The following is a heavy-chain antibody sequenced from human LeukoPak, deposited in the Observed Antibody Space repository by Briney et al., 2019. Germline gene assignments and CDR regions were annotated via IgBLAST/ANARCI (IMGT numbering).Heavy chain of an antibody. CDR3: ARDRGYSYGIDY. CDR1: GFRFSDFT. V-gene: IGHV3-23*01. CDR2: IGGRGGST. D-gene: IGHD5-18*01. Sequence: GGSLRLSCAASGFRFSDFTMTWVRQAPGKGPEWVSAIGGRGGSTYYADSLGGRFTISRDNSKNTLYLQMNSLRAEDTAVYYCARDRGYSYGIDYWGQGTLVTVSS. J-gene: IGHJ4*02.